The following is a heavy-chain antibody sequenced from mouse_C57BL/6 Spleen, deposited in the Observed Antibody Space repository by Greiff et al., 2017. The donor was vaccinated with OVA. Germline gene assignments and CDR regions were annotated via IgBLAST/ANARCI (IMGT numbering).Heavy chain of an antibody. CDR1: GYAFTNYL. D-gene: IGHD2-3*01. CDR3: ARGGDGYYSFAY. J-gene: IGHJ3*01. V-gene: IGHV1-54*01. Sequence: QVQLQQSGAELVRPGTSVKVSCKASGYAFTNYLIEWVKQRPGQGLEWIGVINPGSGGTNYNEKFKGKATLTADKSSSTSYMQLSSLTSEDSAVYFCARGGDGYYSFAYWGQGTLVTVSA. CDR2: INPGSGGT.